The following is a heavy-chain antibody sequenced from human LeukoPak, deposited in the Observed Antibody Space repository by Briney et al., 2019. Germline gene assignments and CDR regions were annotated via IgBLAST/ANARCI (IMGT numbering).Heavy chain of an antibody. J-gene: IGHJ6*02. D-gene: IGHD6-13*01. CDR2: INPSGGST. V-gene: IGHV1-46*01. Sequence: GASVKVSCKPSGYTFTSYYMRWVRQAPGQGLEWVGIINPSGGSTTYAQKFQGRVTMTRDTYTSTVYMELSSLRSEDTAVYYCARGRRSSSGGYYGMDVWGQGTTVTVSS. CDR1: GYTFTSYY. CDR3: ARGRRSSSGGYYGMDV.